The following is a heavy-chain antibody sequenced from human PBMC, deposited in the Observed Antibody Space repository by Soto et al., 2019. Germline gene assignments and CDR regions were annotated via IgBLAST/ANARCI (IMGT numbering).Heavy chain of an antibody. CDR2: ISGYNGNT. Sequence: ASVRFSCKASGYTFTSYSINRVRQAPGQGLEWMGWISGYNGNTMYAQKVQGRVTMTTDTSTSTVYMELRSLRSDDTAIYYCAREGPPKWGFGFDSWAQGLLVTVSS. D-gene: IGHD7-27*01. CDR3: AREGPPKWGFGFDS. CDR1: GYTFTSYS. J-gene: IGHJ4*02. V-gene: IGHV1-18*01.